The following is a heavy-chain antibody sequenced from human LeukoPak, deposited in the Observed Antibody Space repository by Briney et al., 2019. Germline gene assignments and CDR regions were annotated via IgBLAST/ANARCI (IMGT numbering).Heavy chain of an antibody. CDR3: ARRDCTTGACRFDD. V-gene: IGHV1-8*01. D-gene: IGHD2-8*01. Sequence: ASVKVSCKASGHTFTNDEIHWVRQATGQGLEWMGWMNPSSGNTGYAQKFQGRLTMTRNTSINTAYMDLSSLRSDDTAVYYCARRDCTTGACRFDDWGQGTRVSVSP. CDR1: GHTFTNDE. CDR2: MNPSSGNT. J-gene: IGHJ4*02.